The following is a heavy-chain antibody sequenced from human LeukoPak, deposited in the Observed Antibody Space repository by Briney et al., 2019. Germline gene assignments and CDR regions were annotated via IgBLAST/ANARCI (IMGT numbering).Heavy chain of an antibody. CDR1: GFTFSNYE. CDR2: IDTSGGTM. Sequence: GGSLRLSCAASGFTFSNYEMNWVRQAPGKGLEWVSYIDTSGGTMYYADSVKGRFTISRDNAKDSLYLQMNSLRAADTAVYYCARDEGQHLVTWYFDLWGRGTLVTVSS. D-gene: IGHD6-13*01. CDR3: ARDEGQHLVTWYFDL. J-gene: IGHJ2*01. V-gene: IGHV3-48*03.